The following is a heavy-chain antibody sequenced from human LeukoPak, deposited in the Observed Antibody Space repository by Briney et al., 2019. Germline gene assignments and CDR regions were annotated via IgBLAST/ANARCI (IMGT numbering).Heavy chain of an antibody. D-gene: IGHD3-10*01. CDR3: AKDFEGSRSYHCPFDY. CDR2: FDPEDGET. V-gene: IGHV1-24*01. Sequence: VSVKVSCKVSGYTLTELSMHWVRQAPGKGLEWMGGFDPEDGETIYAQKFQGRVTMTEDTSTDTAYMELSSLRSEDTAVYYCAKDFEGSRSYHCPFDYWGQGTLVIVSS. CDR1: GYTLTELS. J-gene: IGHJ4*02.